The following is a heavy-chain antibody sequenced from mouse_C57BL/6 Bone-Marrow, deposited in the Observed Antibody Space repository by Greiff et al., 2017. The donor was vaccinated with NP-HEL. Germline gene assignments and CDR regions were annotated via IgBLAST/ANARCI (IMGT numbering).Heavy chain of an antibody. CDR3: ARYYYEDAMDY. V-gene: IGHV1-63*01. D-gene: IGHD1-1*01. Sequence: VQGVESGAELVRPGTSVKMSCKASGYTFTNYWIGWAKQRPGHGLEWIGDIYPGGGYTNYNEKFKGKATLTADKSSSTAYMQFSSLTSEDSAIYYCARYYYEDAMDYWGQGTSVTVSS. CDR2: IYPGGGYT. J-gene: IGHJ4*01. CDR1: GYTFTNYW.